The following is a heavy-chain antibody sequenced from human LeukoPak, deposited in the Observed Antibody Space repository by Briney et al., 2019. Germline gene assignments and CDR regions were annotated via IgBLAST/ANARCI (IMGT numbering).Heavy chain of an antibody. V-gene: IGHV4-39*01. CDR3: ARHVLPRTVNPPFDY. D-gene: IGHD1-14*01. CDR1: GGSISSSSYY. Sequence: PSETLSLTCTVSGGSISSSSYYWGWIRQPPGKGLEWIGSIYYSGSTYYNPSLKSRVTISVDTSKNQFSLKLSSVTAADTAVYYCARHVLPRTVNPPFDYWGQGTLVTVSS. CDR2: IYYSGST. J-gene: IGHJ4*02.